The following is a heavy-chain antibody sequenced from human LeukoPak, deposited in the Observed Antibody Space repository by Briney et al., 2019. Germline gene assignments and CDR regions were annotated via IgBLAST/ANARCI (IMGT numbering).Heavy chain of an antibody. V-gene: IGHV3-7*01. J-gene: IGHJ4*02. CDR3: ASGMIEFDN. CDR1: GIRFNDYW. D-gene: IGHD1-14*01. Sequence: GGSLRLSCTVSGIRFNDYWMSWVRQAPGKGLEWVANIKEEGGEMYYVDSVKGRFIISRDNAKNSVYLQMNILRVEDTAVYYCASGMIEFDNWGQGTLVTVSS. CDR2: IKEEGGEM.